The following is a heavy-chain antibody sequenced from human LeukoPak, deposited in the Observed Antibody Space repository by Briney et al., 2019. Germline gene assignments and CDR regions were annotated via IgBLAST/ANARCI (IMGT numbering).Heavy chain of an antibody. CDR3: ASSPTRLSYYYYGMDV. CDR1: GYTFTSYG. CDR2: ISAYNGNT. D-gene: IGHD2-2*01. V-gene: IGHV1-18*01. J-gene: IGHJ6*02. Sequence: ASVTVSCKASGYTFTSYGISWVRQAPGQGLEWMGWISAYNGNTNYAQKLQGRVTMTTDTSTSTAYMELRSLRSDNTAVYYCASSPTRLSYYYYGMDVWGQGTTVTASS.